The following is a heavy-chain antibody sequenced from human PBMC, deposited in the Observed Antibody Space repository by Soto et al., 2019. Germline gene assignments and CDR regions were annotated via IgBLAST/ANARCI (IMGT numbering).Heavy chain of an antibody. CDR1: GGSISSSSYY. CDR2: IYYSGST. Sequence: SETLSLTCTVSGGSISSSSYYWGWIRQPPGKGLEWIGSIYYSGSTYYNPSLKSRVTISVDTSKNQFSLKLSSVTAADTAEYYCARAYGDYVFDYWGQGTLVTVSS. D-gene: IGHD4-17*01. V-gene: IGHV4-39*07. CDR3: ARAYGDYVFDY. J-gene: IGHJ4*02.